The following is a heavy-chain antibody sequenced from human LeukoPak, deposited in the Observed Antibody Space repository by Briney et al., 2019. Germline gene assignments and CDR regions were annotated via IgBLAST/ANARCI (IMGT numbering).Heavy chain of an antibody. Sequence: ASVKVSCKASGYTFTGYYMHWVRQAPGQGLEWMGWINPNSGGTNYAQKLQGRVTMTRDTSISTAYMELSRLRSDDTAVYYCARDVMVRGVIPSFVYWGQGTLVTVSS. D-gene: IGHD3-10*01. CDR2: INPNSGGT. CDR1: GYTFTGYY. V-gene: IGHV1-2*02. J-gene: IGHJ4*02. CDR3: ARDVMVRGVIPSFVY.